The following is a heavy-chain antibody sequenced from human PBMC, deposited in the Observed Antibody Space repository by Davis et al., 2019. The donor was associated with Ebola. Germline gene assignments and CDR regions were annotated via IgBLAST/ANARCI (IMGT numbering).Heavy chain of an antibody. D-gene: IGHD3-16*02. Sequence: MPSETLSLTCTLSGGSISGYYLTCLRQPPRKRPKWPGYMYYSGVTNYNPSLKSRVTISADTSKNQVALKLSSVTAADTATYHCVGGYNFDYWCHGVQVIVSS. CDR2: MYYSGVT. CDR1: GGSISGYY. V-gene: IGHV4-59*01. J-gene: IGHJ4*01. CDR3: VGGYNFDY.